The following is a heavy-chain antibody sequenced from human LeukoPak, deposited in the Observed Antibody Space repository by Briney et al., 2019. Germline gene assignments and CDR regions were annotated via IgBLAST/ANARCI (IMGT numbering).Heavy chain of an antibody. D-gene: IGHD3-10*01. CDR2: INPSGGST. V-gene: IGHV1-46*01. J-gene: IGHJ4*02. CDR3: ARGRYYYGSRDY. Sequence: ASVKVSCKASGYTFTSYDINWVRQAPGQGLEWMGIINPSGGSTSYAQKFQGRVTMTRDTSTSTVYMELSSLRSEDTAVYYCARGRYYYGSRDYWGQGTLVTVSS. CDR1: GYTFTSYD.